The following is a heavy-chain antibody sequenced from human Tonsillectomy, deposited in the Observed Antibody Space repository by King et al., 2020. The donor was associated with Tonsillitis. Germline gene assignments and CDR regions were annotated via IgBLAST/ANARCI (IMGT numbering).Heavy chain of an antibody. CDR3: ATTEGVPAAIPFDAFDI. D-gene: IGHD2-2*01. CDR1: GASIKTHY. Sequence: QLQESGPGLVKPSETLSLTCSVSGASIKTHYWTWIRQSPGKGLDWIGYIYHSGTTNYNPSLKSRVTISVDTSKNQFSLKLSSVTAADTAVYYCATTEGVPAAIPFDAFDIWGQGTMVTVSS. J-gene: IGHJ3*02. CDR2: IYHSGTT. V-gene: IGHV4-59*11.